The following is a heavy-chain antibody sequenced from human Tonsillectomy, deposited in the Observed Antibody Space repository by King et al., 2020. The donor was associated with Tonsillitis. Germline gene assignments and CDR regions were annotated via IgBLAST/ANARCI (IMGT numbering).Heavy chain of an antibody. Sequence: QLQESGPGLVKPSETLSLTCTVSGGSISSYYWSWIRQPAGKGLEWIGRIYTSGSTNYNPSLKSRVTMSVDTSKNQFSLKLSSVTAADTAVYYFASTIPPHKDDYGDYPMLFDIWGQGTMVTVSS. J-gene: IGHJ3*02. CDR2: IYTSGST. CDR1: GGSISSYY. V-gene: IGHV4-4*07. D-gene: IGHD4-17*01. CDR3: ASTIPPHKDDYGDYPMLFDI.